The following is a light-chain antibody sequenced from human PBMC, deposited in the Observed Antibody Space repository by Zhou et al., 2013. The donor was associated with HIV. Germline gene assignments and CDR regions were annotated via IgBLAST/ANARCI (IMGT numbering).Light chain of an antibody. CDR1: QGISSW. Sequence: DIQMTQFPSSVSASVGDRVSITCRASQGISSWLAWYQQKPGKAPKLLIFAANTLQSGVPSRFSGSGSGTEFTLTISSLQPDDFATYYCQQYNSYSWTFGQGTKVEIK. J-gene: IGKJ1*01. CDR3: QQYNSYSWT. CDR2: AAN. V-gene: IGKV1D-16*01.